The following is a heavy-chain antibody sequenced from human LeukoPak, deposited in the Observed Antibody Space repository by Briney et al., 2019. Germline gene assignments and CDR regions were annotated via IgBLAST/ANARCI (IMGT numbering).Heavy chain of an antibody. D-gene: IGHD3-22*01. CDR2: INPNSGGT. CDR3: AIPNYYDSSGYYHDAFDI. Sequence: ASVKVSCKASGYTFTGYYKHWVRQAPRQGLEWMGWINPNSGGTNYAQKFQGRVTMTRDTSISTAYMELSRLRSDDTAVYYCAIPNYYDSSGYYHDAFDIWGQGTMVTVSS. J-gene: IGHJ3*02. V-gene: IGHV1-2*02. CDR1: GYTFTGYY.